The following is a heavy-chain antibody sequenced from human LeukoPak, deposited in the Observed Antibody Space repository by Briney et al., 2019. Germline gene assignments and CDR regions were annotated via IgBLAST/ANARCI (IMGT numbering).Heavy chain of an antibody. CDR1: GFTFSSYA. D-gene: IGHD4-11*01. CDR3: VRRIRPLTVTTAYYYGMDV. CDR2: ISYDGSNK. V-gene: IGHV3-30*14. J-gene: IGHJ6*02. Sequence: GGSLRLSCAASGFTFSSYAMHWVRQAPGKGLEWVAVISYDGSNKYYADSVKGRFTISRDNSKNTLYLQMSSLRAEDTAVYYCVRRIRPLTVTTAYYYGMDVWGQGTTVTVSS.